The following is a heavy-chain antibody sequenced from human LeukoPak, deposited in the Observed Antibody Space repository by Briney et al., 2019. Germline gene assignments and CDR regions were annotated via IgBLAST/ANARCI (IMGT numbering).Heavy chain of an antibody. J-gene: IGHJ3*02. D-gene: IGHD6-6*01. Sequence: GEPLKISCKGSGYIFTTYWIGWVRQMPAKGLEWMGFIYPGDSDSRYSPSFQGQVTISADKSISTAYLQWSSLKASDTAMYYCATSSSDALHIWGQGTMVTVSS. V-gene: IGHV5-51*01. CDR2: IYPGDSDS. CDR1: GYIFTTYW. CDR3: ATSSSDALHI.